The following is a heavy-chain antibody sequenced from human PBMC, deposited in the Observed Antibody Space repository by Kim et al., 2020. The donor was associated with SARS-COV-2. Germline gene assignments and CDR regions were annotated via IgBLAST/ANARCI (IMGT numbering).Heavy chain of an antibody. D-gene: IGHD2-21*01. V-gene: IGHV3-43*02. CDR1: GFKFDDYA. Sequence: GGSLRLSCAASGFKFDDYAMHWVRQVPGKGLEWVSVISRDGGGTDYADSVKGRFTISRDNRKNSLYLQMNSLKIDDTALYYCAKEFHFGDYKRNYYYYGMDVWGQGTTVTVSS. CDR2: ISRDGGGT. CDR3: AKEFHFGDYKRNYYYYGMDV. J-gene: IGHJ6*02.